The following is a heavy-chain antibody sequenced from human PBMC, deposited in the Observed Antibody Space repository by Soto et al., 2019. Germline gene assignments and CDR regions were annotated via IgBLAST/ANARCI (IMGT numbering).Heavy chain of an antibody. D-gene: IGHD6-6*01. CDR2: IIPIFGTA. Sequence: QVQLVQSGAEVKKPGSSVKVSCKASGGTFSSYAISWVRQAPGQGLEWMGGIIPIFGTANYAQKFQGRITITADESTSTAYMELSSLRSEDTAVYYCASFEYSSSHPPPRAFDIWGQGTMVTVSS. J-gene: IGHJ3*02. CDR1: GGTFSSYA. V-gene: IGHV1-69*01. CDR3: ASFEYSSSHPPPRAFDI.